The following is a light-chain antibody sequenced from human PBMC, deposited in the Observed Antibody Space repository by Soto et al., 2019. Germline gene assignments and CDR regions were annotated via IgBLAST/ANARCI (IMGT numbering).Light chain of an antibody. Sequence: IVMTQSPDSLAVSLGERATINCKSSQSLLYTSNNKNYLAWFHQKPGQPPRLLIYWASTRESGVPDRFSGSGSGTDFTLTISSLQSEDVAVYYCQQYYSNPELTFGGGTKVDIK. CDR2: WAS. V-gene: IGKV4-1*01. CDR3: QQYYSNPELT. CDR1: QSLLYTSNNKNY. J-gene: IGKJ4*01.